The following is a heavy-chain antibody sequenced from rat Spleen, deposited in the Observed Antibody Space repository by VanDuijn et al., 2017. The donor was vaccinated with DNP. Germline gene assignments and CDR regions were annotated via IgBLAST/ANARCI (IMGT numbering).Heavy chain of an antibody. J-gene: IGHJ1*01. Sequence: EVQLVETGGGLVQPGRSLKLSCVASGITFSSYWMFWIRQVPGKGLEWVASITSSCGSTYYPDSVQGRVTISRDNAKNTLYLQINSLSTEDTATYYCARTTRVYWYFDFWGPGTMVTVSS. CDR1: GITFSSYW. V-gene: IGHV5-58*01. CDR2: ITSSCGST. D-gene: IGHD1-4*01. CDR3: ARTTRVYWYFDF.